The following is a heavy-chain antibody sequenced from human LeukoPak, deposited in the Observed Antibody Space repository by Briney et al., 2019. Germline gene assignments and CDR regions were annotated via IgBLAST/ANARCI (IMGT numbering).Heavy chain of an antibody. CDR3: AEDGDWLLDY. Sequence: GGCLRLSCAASGFTLISYVMSSGLQARGKGLGWVSAISGSGGSTYYADSVKGRVTISRDNSKNTLYLQMNSVRAEDTAVYYCAEDGDWLLDYWGQGTLVTVSS. V-gene: IGHV3-23*01. CDR1: GFTLISYV. CDR2: ISGSGGST. J-gene: IGHJ4*02. D-gene: IGHD3/OR15-3a*01.